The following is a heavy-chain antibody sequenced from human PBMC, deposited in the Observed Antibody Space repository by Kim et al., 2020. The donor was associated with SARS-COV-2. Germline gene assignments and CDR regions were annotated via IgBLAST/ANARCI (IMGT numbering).Heavy chain of an antibody. CDR2: INHSGST. CDR1: GGSFSGYY. V-gene: IGHV4-34*01. J-gene: IGHJ4*02. CDR3: AGGRGRDYDY. Sequence: SETLSLTCAVYGGSFSGYYWSWIRQPPGKGLEWIGEINHSGSTNYKPSLNRRVTILVDTSKIQFSLNLNSVTAADTAMYYCAGGRGRDYDYWGQGTLVTVSS. D-gene: IGHD2-15*01.